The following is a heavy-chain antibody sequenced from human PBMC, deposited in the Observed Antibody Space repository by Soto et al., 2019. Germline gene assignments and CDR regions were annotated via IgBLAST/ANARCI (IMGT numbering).Heavy chain of an antibody. CDR3: TTETPLSGSYWDGMDV. D-gene: IGHD1-26*01. J-gene: IGHJ6*02. Sequence: GGSLRLSCAASGFTFSNAWMNWVRQAPGKGLEWVGRIKSKTDGGTTDYAAPVKGRFTISRDDSKNTLYLQMNSLKTEDTAVYYCTTETPLSGSYWDGMDVWGQGTTVTVSS. CDR1: GFTFSNAW. V-gene: IGHV3-15*07. CDR2: IKSKTDGGTT.